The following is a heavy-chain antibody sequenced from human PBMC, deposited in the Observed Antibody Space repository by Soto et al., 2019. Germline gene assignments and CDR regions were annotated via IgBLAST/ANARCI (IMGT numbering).Heavy chain of an antibody. J-gene: IGHJ6*02. CDR1: GYTFTSYD. CDR2: MNPNSGNT. V-gene: IGHV1-8*01. D-gene: IGHD2-15*01. Sequence: QVQLVQSGAEVKKPGASVKVSCKASGYTFTSYDINWVRQATGQGLEWMGWMNPNSGNTGYAQKFQGRVTMTRNTSISTAYMELSSLRSEDTAVYYCARGVVVAGTSPYGMDVWGQGTTVTVSS. CDR3: ARGVVVAGTSPYGMDV.